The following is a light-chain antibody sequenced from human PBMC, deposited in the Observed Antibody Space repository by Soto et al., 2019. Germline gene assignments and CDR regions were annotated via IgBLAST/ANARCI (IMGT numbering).Light chain of an antibody. J-gene: IGKJ4*01. CDR2: AAS. CDR3: QQSYSTPRLD. CDR1: QSISSY. V-gene: IGKV1-39*01. Sequence: DIQMNQSPSSLSASVGDRVTITCRASQSISSYLNWYQQKPGKAPKLLSYAASSLQSGVPSRFSASGWGTDFIHTISSLLADDFATYYCQQSYSTPRLDFGGGTKVEIK.